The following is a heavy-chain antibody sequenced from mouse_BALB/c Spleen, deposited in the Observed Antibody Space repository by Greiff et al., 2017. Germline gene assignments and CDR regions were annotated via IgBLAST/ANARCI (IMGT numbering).Heavy chain of an antibody. V-gene: IGHV1-9*01. CDR1: GYTFSSYW. CDR2: ILPGSGST. Sequence: VQLQQSGAELMKPGASVKISCKATGYTFSSYWIEWVKQRPGHGLEWIGEILPGSGSTNYNEKFKGKATFTADTSSNTAYMQLSSLTSEDSAVYYCARSGEVLYYFDYWGQGTTLTVSS. J-gene: IGHJ2*01. CDR3: ARSGEVLYYFDY. D-gene: IGHD3-2*02.